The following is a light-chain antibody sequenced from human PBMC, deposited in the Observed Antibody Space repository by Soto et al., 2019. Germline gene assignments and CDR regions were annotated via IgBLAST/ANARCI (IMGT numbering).Light chain of an antibody. Sequence: DVHMTQSPSSLSTSLGDRVTITCRASQSISSYLNWYHQKPGKAPKLLIYAASSLQSGVPSRFSGSGSGTDFTLTISSLPPEDFETYYCQQRYSTTITFGQGTRLEIK. J-gene: IGKJ5*01. V-gene: IGKV1-39*01. CDR3: QQRYSTTIT. CDR1: QSISSY. CDR2: AAS.